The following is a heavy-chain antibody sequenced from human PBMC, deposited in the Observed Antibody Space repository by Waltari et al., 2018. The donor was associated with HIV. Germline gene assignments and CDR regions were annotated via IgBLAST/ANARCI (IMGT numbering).Heavy chain of an antibody. CDR3: ARDWGSGSYR. J-gene: IGHJ4*02. D-gene: IGHD3-10*01. V-gene: IGHV3-48*03. CDR1: GFTFSSYE. Sequence: EVQLVESGGGVVQPGGSLRISCAASGFTFSSYEMKWVRQAPVKGLEWVSYISSSGSTIYYADSVKGRFTISRDNAKNSLYLQMNSLRAEDTAVYYCARDWGSGSYRWGQGTLVTASS. CDR2: ISSSGSTI.